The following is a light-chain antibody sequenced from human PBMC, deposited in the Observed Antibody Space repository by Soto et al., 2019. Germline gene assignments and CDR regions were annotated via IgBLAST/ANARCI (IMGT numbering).Light chain of an antibody. CDR2: DVT. Sequence: QSVLTQPASVSGSPGQSITVSCTGTSSDVGGYNYVSWYQQHPGKAPRLMIYDVTNRPSGVSDRFSGSKSGNTASLTISGFQAEDEADYYCSSYRRGSTYVFGTGTKATVL. J-gene: IGLJ1*01. CDR1: SSDVGGYNY. CDR3: SSYRRGSTYV. V-gene: IGLV2-14*03.